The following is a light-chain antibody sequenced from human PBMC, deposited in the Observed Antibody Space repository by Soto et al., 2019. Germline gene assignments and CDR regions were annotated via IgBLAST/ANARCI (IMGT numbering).Light chain of an antibody. Sequence: GDRVTITCRASQTISTFLNWYQQRPGKAPRLLIYGASTLQTGVPSRFNGSGSATEFTLTITSLQPEDFGTYYCQQCYMGWTFGQGTKVDIK. J-gene: IGKJ1*01. CDR1: QTISTF. CDR2: GAS. V-gene: IGKV1-39*01. CDR3: QQCYMGWT.